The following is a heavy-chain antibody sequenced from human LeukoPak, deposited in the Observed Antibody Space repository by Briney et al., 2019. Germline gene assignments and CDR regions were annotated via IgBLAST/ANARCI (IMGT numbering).Heavy chain of an antibody. CDR1: GGSISSSSYY. CDR3: ARDHSAYYGSDY. V-gene: IGHV4-39*07. Sequence: SETLSLTCTVSGGSISSSSYYWGWIRQPPGKGLGWIGSIYYSGSTYYNPSLNSRVTISVDTSKNQFSLKLSSVTAADTAVYYCARDHSAYYGSDYWGQGTLVTVSS. D-gene: IGHD3-10*01. J-gene: IGHJ4*02. CDR2: IYYSGST.